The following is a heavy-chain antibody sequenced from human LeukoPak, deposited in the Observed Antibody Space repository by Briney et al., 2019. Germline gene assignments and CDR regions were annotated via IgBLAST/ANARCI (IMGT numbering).Heavy chain of an antibody. CDR2: IYTSGRT. D-gene: IGHD2-2*01. V-gene: IGHV4-4*07. Sequence: SETLSLTCTVSGGSISSYYWSWIRQPAGKGLEWIGRIYTSGRTNINPSLKRRVPMSVDTSKNQFSLKLRSVTAADTAVYYCASHRSSSLDIWGQGTMVTVSS. CDR1: GGSISSYY. CDR3: ASHRSSSLDI. J-gene: IGHJ3*02.